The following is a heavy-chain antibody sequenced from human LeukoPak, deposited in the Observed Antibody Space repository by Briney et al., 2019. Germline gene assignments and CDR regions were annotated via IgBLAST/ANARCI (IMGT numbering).Heavy chain of an antibody. CDR2: IYHSGST. CDR1: GYSISSGYY. CDR3: ARDRRGFDWFDY. V-gene: IGHV4-38-2*02. Sequence: PSETLSLTCTVSGYSISSGYYWGWIRQPPGKGLEWIGSIYHSGSTYYNPSLKSRVTISVDTSKNQFSLKLSSVTAADTAVYYRARDRRGFDWFDYWGQGTLVTVSS. D-gene: IGHD3-10*01. J-gene: IGHJ5*01.